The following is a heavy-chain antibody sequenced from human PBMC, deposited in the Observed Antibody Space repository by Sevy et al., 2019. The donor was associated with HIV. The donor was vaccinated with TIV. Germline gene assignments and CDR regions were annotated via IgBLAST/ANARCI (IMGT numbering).Heavy chain of an antibody. CDR2: IYYSGST. CDR1: GGSISNYY. V-gene: IGHV4-59*01. Sequence: SETLSLTCSVSGGSISNYYWSWIRQPPGKGLEWIGYIYYSGSTNYNPSLKSRVTISVDTSKNQFSLKLSSVTAGDTAVYYCARESIAAAGDFDYWGQGTLVTVSS. J-gene: IGHJ4*02. CDR3: ARESIAAAGDFDY. D-gene: IGHD6-13*01.